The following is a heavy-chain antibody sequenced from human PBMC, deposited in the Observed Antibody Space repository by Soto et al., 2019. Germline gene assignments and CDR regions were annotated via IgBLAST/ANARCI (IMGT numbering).Heavy chain of an antibody. D-gene: IGHD2-15*01. V-gene: IGHV4-4*07. CDR2: IYTSGST. Sequence: TLTLTCTVSGGSISSYYWSWIRQPAGKGLEWIGRIYTSGSTNYNPSLKSRVTMSVDTSKNQFSLKLSSVTAADTAVYYCARERVIGGYCSGGSCPGWFDPWGQGTLVTVSS. CDR3: ARERVIGGYCSGGSCPGWFDP. J-gene: IGHJ5*02. CDR1: GGSISSYY.